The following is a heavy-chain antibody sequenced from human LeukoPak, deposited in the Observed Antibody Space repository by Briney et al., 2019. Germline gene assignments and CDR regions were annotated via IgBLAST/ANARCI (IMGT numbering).Heavy chain of an antibody. CDR2: IWYDGSNK. CDR3: ARVRTAGPWVVWFDP. J-gene: IGHJ5*02. D-gene: IGHD6-13*01. CDR1: GFTFSSYD. V-gene: IGHV3-33*01. Sequence: QPGGSLRLSCAASGFTFSSYDMHWVRQAPGKGLEWVAVIWYDGSNKYYADSVKGRFTISRDNSKNTLYLQMNSLRAEDTAVYYCARVRTAGPWVVWFDPWGQGTLVTVSS.